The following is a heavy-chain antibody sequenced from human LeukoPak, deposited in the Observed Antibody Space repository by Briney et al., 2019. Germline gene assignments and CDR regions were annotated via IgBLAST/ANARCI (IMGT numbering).Heavy chain of an antibody. V-gene: IGHV4-4*07. J-gene: IGHJ4*02. CDR2: IDASGSP. D-gene: IGHD7-27*01. CDR3: AREWGSCDD. CDR1: GGSIRSYY. Sequence: SETLSLTCTVSGGSIRSYYWSWIRQSAGKGLEWIGRIDASGSPNHNPSLKGRVIMSADTSKNQFSLRLSSVTAADTAVYYCAREWGSCDDWGPGTLVTVSS.